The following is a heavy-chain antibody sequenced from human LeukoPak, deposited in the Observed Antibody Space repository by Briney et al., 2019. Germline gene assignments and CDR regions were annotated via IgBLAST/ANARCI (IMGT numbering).Heavy chain of an antibody. D-gene: IGHD2-21*02. J-gene: IGHJ4*02. CDR2: ISGSGGST. CDR3: VREDTPATANY. CDR1: GFTFSSYA. Sequence: GGSLRLSCAASGFTFSSYAMSWVRQAPGKGLEWVSAISGSGGSTYYADSVKGRFTISRDNSKDTLFLQMHSLRPGDTAVYYCVREDTPATANYWGQGTLVTISS. V-gene: IGHV3-23*01.